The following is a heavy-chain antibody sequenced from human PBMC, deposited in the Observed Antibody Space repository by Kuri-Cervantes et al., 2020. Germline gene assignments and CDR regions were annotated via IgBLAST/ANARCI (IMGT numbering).Heavy chain of an antibody. V-gene: IGHV3-11*01. CDR3: ARDDSMDV. Sequence: GGSLRLSCAASGLTFDDYGMTWVRQPPGKGLEWLSYISLTGVTIYYADSVKGRFTISRDNAKNSLYLQINSLRAEDTAVHYCARDDSMDVWGNGTTVTVSS. J-gene: IGHJ6*03. CDR1: GLTFDDYG. CDR2: ISLTGVTI.